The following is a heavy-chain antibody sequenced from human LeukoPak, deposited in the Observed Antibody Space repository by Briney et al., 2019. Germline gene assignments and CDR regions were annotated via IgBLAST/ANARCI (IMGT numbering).Heavy chain of an antibody. CDR1: GYTFSSYD. D-gene: IGHD3-22*01. J-gene: IGHJ4*02. CDR3: ARGQHYYDSSGYAQ. CDR2: MNPNSGNT. Sequence: GASVKVSCKASGYTFSSYDINWVRQATGQGLEWMGRMNPNSGNTGYAQKFQGRVTMTRNTSISTAYMELSSLRSEDTAVYYCARGQHYYDSSGYAQWGQGTLVTVSS. V-gene: IGHV1-8*01.